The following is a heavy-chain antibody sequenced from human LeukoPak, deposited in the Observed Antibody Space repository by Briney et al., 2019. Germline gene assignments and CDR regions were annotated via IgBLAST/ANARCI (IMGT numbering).Heavy chain of an antibody. CDR1: GFSFSGYG. V-gene: IGHV3-30*02. J-gene: IGHJ6*03. CDR2: IRYDATNS. Sequence: GGSLRLSCATSGFSFSGYGMHWVRQAPGKGLEWVAFIRYDATNSYYADSVKGRFTISRDNSKNTLYLQMNSLRDEDAAMYYCAKDFYYVWGSLYYYMDVWGKGTTVTISS. D-gene: IGHD3-16*01. CDR3: AKDFYYVWGSLYYYMDV.